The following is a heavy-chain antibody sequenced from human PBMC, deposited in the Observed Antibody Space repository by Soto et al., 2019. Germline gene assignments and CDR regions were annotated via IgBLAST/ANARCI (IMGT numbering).Heavy chain of an antibody. CDR2: ISAYNGNT. CDR3: ARDYDSTTSGSYYY. D-gene: IGHD1-26*01. V-gene: IGHV1-18*01. J-gene: IGHJ4*02. CDR1: GYTFTSYG. Sequence: QVQLVQSGAEVKKPGASVKVSCKASGYTFTSYGIIWVRQAPGQGLEWMGWISAYNGNTNYAQQLQDRVTMTTDTSTSTAYMELKSLRSDDTAVYYWARDYDSTTSGSYYYWGQGTLVTVSS.